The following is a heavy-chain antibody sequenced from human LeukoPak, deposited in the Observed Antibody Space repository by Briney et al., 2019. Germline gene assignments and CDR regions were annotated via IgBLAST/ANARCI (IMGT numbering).Heavy chain of an antibody. V-gene: IGHV4-39*01. CDR3: ASLDPKLTWVDS. J-gene: IGHJ4*02. Sequence: SETLSLTCTVSGGSISSGGYYWGWIRQPPGTGLEWIGSIYYGGSTYYNPSLKSRVTIFVDTSKNQFSLKLSSVTAAGTAVFYCASLDPKLTWVDSWGQGTLVTVSS. CDR1: GGSISSGGYY. CDR2: IYYGGST. D-gene: IGHD1-1*01.